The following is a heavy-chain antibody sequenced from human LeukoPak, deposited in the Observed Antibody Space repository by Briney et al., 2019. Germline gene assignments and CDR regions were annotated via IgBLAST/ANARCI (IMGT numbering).Heavy chain of an antibody. D-gene: IGHD3-3*01. CDR2: ISSTSSYI. Sequence: KTGGSPRLSCAASGFTFSSYSMNWVRQAPGKGLEWVSSISSTSSYIFYSESLKGRFTISRDNAKKSLYLQVNSLRAEDTAVYYCARDGNNFWSGYPPYYMDVWGKGTTVTVSS. J-gene: IGHJ6*03. CDR1: GFTFSSYS. V-gene: IGHV3-21*01. CDR3: ARDGNNFWSGYPPYYMDV.